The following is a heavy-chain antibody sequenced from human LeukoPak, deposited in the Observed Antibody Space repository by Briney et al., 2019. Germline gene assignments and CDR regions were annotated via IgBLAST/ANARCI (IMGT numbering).Heavy chain of an antibody. J-gene: IGHJ5*02. V-gene: IGHV4-34*01. D-gene: IGHD5-24*01. CDR1: GGSLSGYY. CDR2: INHSGST. Sequence: KPSETLSLTCAVYGGSLSGYYWSWIRQPPGKGLEWIGEINHSGSTNYNPFLKSRVTMSVDTSKNEFSLKLSSGTAADTAVYYCARRRVEMAAITEANWLDTWGQGTLVTVSS. CDR3: ARRRVEMAAITEANWLDT.